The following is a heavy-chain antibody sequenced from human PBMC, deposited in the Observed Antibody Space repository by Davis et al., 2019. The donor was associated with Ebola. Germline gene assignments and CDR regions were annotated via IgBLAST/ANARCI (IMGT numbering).Heavy chain of an antibody. CDR3: ARHVVTSSPGTEYLDY. V-gene: IGHV5-51*01. CDR2: ISPDDSRA. D-gene: IGHD3-16*02. J-gene: IGHJ4*02. Sequence: PGGSLRLSCQCSGYSFSNYWVGWVRQMPGKGLEWMGIISPDDSRATYSPSFEGQVAISADKSLSTAYLQWSSLKASGTALYFCARHVVTSSPGTEYLDYWGRGTLVTVSS. CDR1: GYSFSNYW.